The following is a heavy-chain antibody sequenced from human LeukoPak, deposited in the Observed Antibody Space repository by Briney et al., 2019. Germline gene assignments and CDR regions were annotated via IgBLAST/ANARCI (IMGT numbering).Heavy chain of an antibody. CDR2: IYYSGST. Sequence: SETLSLTCTVSGGSISSYYWSWIRQPPGKGLEWIGYIYYSGSTNYNPSLTSRVTISVDTSKNQFSLKLSSVAAADTAVYYCARDHRPLADEGLNWFDPWGQGTLVTVSS. V-gene: IGHV4-59*01. D-gene: IGHD3-3*02. J-gene: IGHJ5*02. CDR3: ARDHRPLADEGLNWFDP. CDR1: GGSISSYY.